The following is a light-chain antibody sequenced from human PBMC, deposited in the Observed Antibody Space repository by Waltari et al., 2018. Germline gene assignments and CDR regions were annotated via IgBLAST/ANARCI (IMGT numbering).Light chain of an antibody. CDR3: QQYSSTPLT. CDR2: WAS. CDR1: QSVLYSSNNKNY. Sequence: DIVMIQSPDSLAVSLGERATINCKSSQSVLYSSNNKNYLAWYQQKPGQPPKLLIYWASTRESGVPDRFSGSGSGTDFTLTISSLLAEDVAVYYCQQYSSTPLTFGGGTKVEIK. J-gene: IGKJ4*01. V-gene: IGKV4-1*01.